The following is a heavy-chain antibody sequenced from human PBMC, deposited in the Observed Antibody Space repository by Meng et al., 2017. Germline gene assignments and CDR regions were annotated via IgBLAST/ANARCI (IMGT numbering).Heavy chain of an antibody. V-gene: IGHV1-3*01. D-gene: IGHD4-17*01. J-gene: IGHJ5*02. Sequence: QVRVLHAGAGVKKPGASLKVSCKASGYTFTSYAMHWVRQAPGQRLEWMGWINAGNGNTKYSQKFQGRVTITRDTSASTAYMELSSLRSEDTAVYYCARDRSRLSTVTLLFDPWGQGTLVTVSS. CDR1: GYTFTSYA. CDR3: ARDRSRLSTVTLLFDP. CDR2: INAGNGNT.